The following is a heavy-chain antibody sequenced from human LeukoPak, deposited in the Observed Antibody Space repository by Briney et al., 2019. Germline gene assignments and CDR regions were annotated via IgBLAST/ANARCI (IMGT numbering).Heavy chain of an antibody. V-gene: IGHV3-23*01. CDR3: AREGENGDYFLPHFDY. Sequence: SGGSLRLSCAGSGFPFSSHGMNWVRQAPGKGLEWVSGISPGGGPTYYADSVKGRFTISRDDSKNTLYLQMKNLRAEDTAVYYCAREGENGDYFLPHFDYWGQGTLVTVSS. J-gene: IGHJ4*02. D-gene: IGHD4-17*01. CDR2: ISPGGGPT. CDR1: GFPFSSHG.